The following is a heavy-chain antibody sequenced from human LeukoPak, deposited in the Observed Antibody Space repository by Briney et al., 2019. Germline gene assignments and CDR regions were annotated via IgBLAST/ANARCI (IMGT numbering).Heavy chain of an antibody. V-gene: IGHV3-7*01. D-gene: IGHD6-13*01. Sequence: GGSLRLSCAVSGFTFSSYWMSWVRQAPGKGLEWVANIKQDGSEKYYVDSVKGRFTISRDNAKNSLYLQVNSLRAEDTAVYYCGRIAAAGIDCWGQGTLVTVSS. J-gene: IGHJ4*02. CDR3: GRIAAAGIDC. CDR1: GFTFSSYW. CDR2: IKQDGSEK.